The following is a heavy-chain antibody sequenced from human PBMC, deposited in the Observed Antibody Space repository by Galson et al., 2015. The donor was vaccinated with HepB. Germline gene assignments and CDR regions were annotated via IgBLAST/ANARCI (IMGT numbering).Heavy chain of an antibody. CDR1: GFTFGDYG. Sequence: SLRLSCAASGFTFGDYGMSWVRQAPGKGLEWVSGINWNSGSPSYADSVKGRFTISRDNAKNSLYLQMNSLRAEDTALYHCARGRGSVPRHYFDSWGQGTLVTVSS. J-gene: IGHJ4*02. CDR2: INWNSGSP. CDR3: ARGRGSVPRHYFDS. D-gene: IGHD3-16*01. V-gene: IGHV3-20*01.